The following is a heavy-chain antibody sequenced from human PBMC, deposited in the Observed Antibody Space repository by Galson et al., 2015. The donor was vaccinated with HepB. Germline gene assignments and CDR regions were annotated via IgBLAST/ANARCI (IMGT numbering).Heavy chain of an antibody. V-gene: IGHV3-23*01. CDR3: AKDRSRDYYGSGSYYSLYSYGMDV. D-gene: IGHD3-10*01. J-gene: IGHJ6*02. CDR2: ISGSGSGT. CDR1: GSTVSNYA. Sequence: SLRLSCAASGSTVSNYAMSWVRQAPGKGLEWVAGISGSGSGTYYADSVKGRFTISRDNSKRTLYLQMNSLRGEDTAVYYCAKDRSRDYYGSGSYYSLYSYGMDVWGQGTTVTVSS.